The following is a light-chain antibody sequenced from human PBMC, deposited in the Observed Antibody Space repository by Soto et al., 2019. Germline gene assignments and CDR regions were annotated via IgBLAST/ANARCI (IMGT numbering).Light chain of an antibody. V-gene: IGKV1-5*01. CDR3: QQYNIFST. Sequence: DIQMTQSPSTLSASVGDRVTITGRSSQSINSWLAWYQQKPGKAPKLLISDASTLKSGVPSRFSGSGSGTEFTLTISSLQPDDFATYYCQQYNIFSTFGQGTKVEIK. J-gene: IGKJ1*01. CDR2: DAS. CDR1: QSINSW.